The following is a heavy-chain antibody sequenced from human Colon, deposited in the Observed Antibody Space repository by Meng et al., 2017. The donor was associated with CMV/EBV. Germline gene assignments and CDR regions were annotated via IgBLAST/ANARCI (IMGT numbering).Heavy chain of an antibody. Sequence: ASVKVSCKPSVYSFSDYYIHGVRQAPGQGLEWMGWINPKSGGTKYAQKLQGGVTLTTDTSIGTAYMELSRLTSDDTAVYDCARDFWSGYYPDYWGQGTLVTVSS. CDR1: VYSFSDYY. J-gene: IGHJ4*02. V-gene: IGHV1-2*02. D-gene: IGHD3-3*01. CDR3: ARDFWSGYYPDY. CDR2: INPKSGGT.